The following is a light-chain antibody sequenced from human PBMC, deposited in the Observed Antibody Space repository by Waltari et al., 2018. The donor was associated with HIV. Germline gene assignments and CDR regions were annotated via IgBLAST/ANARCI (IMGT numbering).Light chain of an antibody. J-gene: IGLJ2*01. Sequence: QSVLTQPPSASGTPGQRVTISCSGSSSNIGSNYVYWYQQLPGTAPKLFIYPNDRRPSGVPDRFSGSRSGTSASLAISGLRSEDEGDYYCATWDDSLNGRIFGGGTKLTV. CDR3: ATWDDSLNGRI. CDR2: PND. CDR1: SSNIGSNY. V-gene: IGLV1-47*01.